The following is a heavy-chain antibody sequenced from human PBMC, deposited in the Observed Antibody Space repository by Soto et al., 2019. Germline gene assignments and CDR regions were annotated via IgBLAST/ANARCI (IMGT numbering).Heavy chain of an antibody. CDR2: IYYSGST. V-gene: IGHV4-59*01. D-gene: IGHD6-13*01. J-gene: IGHJ4*02. Sequence: SETLSLTCTVSGGSISSYYWSWIRQPPGKGLEWIGYIYYSGSTNYNPSLKSRVTISVDTSKNQFSLKLSSVTAADTAVYYCARDGVEQLVFDYWGQGTLVTSPQ. CDR1: GGSISSYY. CDR3: ARDGVEQLVFDY.